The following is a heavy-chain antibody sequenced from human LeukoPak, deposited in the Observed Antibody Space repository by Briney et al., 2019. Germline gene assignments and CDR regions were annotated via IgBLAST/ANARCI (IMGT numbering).Heavy chain of an antibody. CDR1: GGSISSYY. D-gene: IGHD5-12*01. J-gene: IGHJ5*02. CDR3: AREVATITRFNWFDP. V-gene: IGHV4-59*12. Sequence: SETLSLTCTVSGGSISSYYWSWIRQPPGKGLEWIGYIYYSGSTNYNPSLKSRVTISVDTSKNQFSLKLSSVTAADTAVYYCAREVATITRFNWFDPWGQGTLVTVSS. CDR2: IYYSGST.